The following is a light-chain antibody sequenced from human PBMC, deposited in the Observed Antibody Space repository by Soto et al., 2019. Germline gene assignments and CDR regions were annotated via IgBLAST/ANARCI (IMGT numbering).Light chain of an antibody. Sequence: DIVMTQSPDSLAVSLGERATINCKSSQSVLYSSNNKNYLAWYQQKSGQPPKLLIYWASTRESGVPDRFSGSGSGTDFTLTISSVQAEDVADYYCQQYHSNPYSFGQGTNLQIK. CDR1: QSVLYSSNNKNY. CDR3: QQYHSNPYS. J-gene: IGKJ2*01. CDR2: WAS. V-gene: IGKV4-1*01.